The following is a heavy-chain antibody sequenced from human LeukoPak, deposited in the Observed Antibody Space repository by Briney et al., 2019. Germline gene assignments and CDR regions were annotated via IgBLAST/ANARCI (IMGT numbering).Heavy chain of an antibody. V-gene: IGHV3-48*04. CDR3: ARDVGYFRFDY. Sequence: GGSLRLSCTASGFTFSTYSMNWVRQAPGKGLEWVSYISSSSSTIYYADSVKGRFTISRDNAKKSLYLQMNSLRAEDTAVYYCARDVGYFRFDYWGQGTLVTVSS. J-gene: IGHJ4*02. CDR2: ISSSSSTI. D-gene: IGHD5-18*01. CDR1: GFTFSTYS.